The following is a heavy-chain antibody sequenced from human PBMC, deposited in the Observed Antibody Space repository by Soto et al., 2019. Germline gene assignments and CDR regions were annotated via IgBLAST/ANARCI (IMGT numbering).Heavy chain of an antibody. CDR3: ARSSTSANYFDY. V-gene: IGHV4-31*03. Sequence: QVQLQESGPGLVKPSQTLSLPCTVSVGSISSVGYSWSWFRQHQGRGLEWIGSLYYSGSTYYNPSLKSRVTIPVDASKNQFSLKLSSVTAADTAVYYCARSSTSANYFDYWGQGTLVTVSS. D-gene: IGHD2-2*01. CDR1: VGSISSVGYS. CDR2: LYYSGST. J-gene: IGHJ4*02.